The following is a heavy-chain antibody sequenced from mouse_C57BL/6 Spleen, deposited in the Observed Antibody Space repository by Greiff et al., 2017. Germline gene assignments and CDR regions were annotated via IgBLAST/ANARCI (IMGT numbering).Heavy chain of an antibody. CDR3: ARSYYSNRGAMDY. Sequence: VQLKESGGGLVKPGGSLKLSCAASGFTFSDYGMHWVRQAPEKGLEWVAYISSGSSTIYYADTVKGRFTISRDNAKNTLFLQMTSLRSEDTAMYYCARSYYSNRGAMDYWGQGTSVTVSS. CDR2: ISSGSSTI. V-gene: IGHV5-17*01. J-gene: IGHJ4*01. CDR1: GFTFSDYG. D-gene: IGHD2-5*01.